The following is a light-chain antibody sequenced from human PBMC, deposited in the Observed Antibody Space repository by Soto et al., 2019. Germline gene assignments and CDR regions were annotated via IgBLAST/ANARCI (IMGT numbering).Light chain of an antibody. CDR2: KAS. Sequence: DIQMTQSPSTLSASVGDRVTITCRASQSISSWLAWYQQKPGKAPKLLIYKASSLESGVPSRFSGSGSGTEFTLTISSLQPDDFATYYCQQYNSYSPSLTFGGGTKVESK. J-gene: IGKJ4*01. V-gene: IGKV1-5*03. CDR3: QQYNSYSPSLT. CDR1: QSISSW.